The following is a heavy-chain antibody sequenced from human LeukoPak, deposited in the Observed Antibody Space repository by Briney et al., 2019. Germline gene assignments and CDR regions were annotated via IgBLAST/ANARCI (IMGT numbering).Heavy chain of an antibody. V-gene: IGHV3-30*18. D-gene: IGHD3-10*01. CDR2: ISYDGSNK. Sequence: PGGSLRLSCAASGFTFSSYGMHWVRKAPGKGLEWVAVISYDGSNKYYADSVKGRFTISRDNSKNTLYLQMNSLRAEDTAVYYCAKDTYYYGSGSYYYFDYWGQGTLVTVSS. CDR3: AKDTYYYGSGSYYYFDY. J-gene: IGHJ4*02. CDR1: GFTFSSYG.